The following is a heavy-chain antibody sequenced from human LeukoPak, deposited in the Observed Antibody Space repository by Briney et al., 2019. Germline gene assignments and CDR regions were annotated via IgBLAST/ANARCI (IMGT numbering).Heavy chain of an antibody. CDR3: AADDMVAFK. CDR2: IVVGSGNT. V-gene: IGHV1-58*02. CDR1: GFTFRNSA. Sequence: SVKVSCKASGFTFRNSAMQWVRQPRGQRLEWIGWIVVGSGNTNYAQKFQKRVTITMDMSTSTAYMELSSLRSEDTAIYYCAADDMVAFKWGQGTLVTVSS. J-gene: IGHJ4*02. D-gene: IGHD5-12*01.